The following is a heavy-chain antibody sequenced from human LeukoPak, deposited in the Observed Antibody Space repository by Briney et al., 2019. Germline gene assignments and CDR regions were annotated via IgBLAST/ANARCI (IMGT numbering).Heavy chain of an antibody. CDR3: ARGGWFGELLFDY. D-gene: IGHD3-10*01. CDR1: GFTVSSNY. J-gene: IGHJ4*02. Sequence: GGSLRLSCAASGFTVSSNYMSWVRQAPGKGLEWVSVIYSGGSTYYADSVKGRFTISRHNSKNTLYLQMNSLRAEDTAVYYCARGGWFGELLFDYWGQGTLVTVSS. V-gene: IGHV3-53*04. CDR2: IYSGGST.